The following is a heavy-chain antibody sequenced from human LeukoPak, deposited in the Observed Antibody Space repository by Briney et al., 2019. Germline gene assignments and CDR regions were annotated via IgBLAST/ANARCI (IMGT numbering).Heavy chain of an antibody. CDR2: LNSDGSST. CDR1: GFAFSRYG. Sequence: GGSLRLSCAASGFAFSRYGMHWGRQAPGKGLVMVSRLNSDGSSTTYANSVKGRFTISRDNAKNTPYLQTNSLRADDSAVYYCASETYYYGSENDYKGQLWGQGTLVTVSS. J-gene: IGHJ4*02. CDR3: ASETYYYGSENDYKGQL. D-gene: IGHD3-10*01. V-gene: IGHV3-74*01.